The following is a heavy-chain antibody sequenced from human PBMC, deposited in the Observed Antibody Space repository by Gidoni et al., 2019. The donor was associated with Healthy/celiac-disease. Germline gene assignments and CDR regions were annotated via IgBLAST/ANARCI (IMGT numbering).Heavy chain of an antibody. V-gene: IGHV4-4*07. CDR2: VYTSGST. Sequence: QVQLQESGPGLVKPSETLSLTCTVPGGSISSYYWSWIRQPAGKGLEWIGRVYTSGSTNHNPSLKSRVTMSVDTSKNQFSLKLSSVTAADTAVYYCARSRKTGGVIVPGFDYWGQGTLVTVSS. D-gene: IGHD3-16*02. J-gene: IGHJ4*02. CDR1: GGSISSYY. CDR3: ARSRKTGGVIVPGFDY.